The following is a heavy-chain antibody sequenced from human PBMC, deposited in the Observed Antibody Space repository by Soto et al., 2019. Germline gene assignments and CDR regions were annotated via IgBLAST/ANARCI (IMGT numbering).Heavy chain of an antibody. CDR3: ARASGIGVGTTSY. CDR2: IYPHTGDT. J-gene: IGHJ4*02. Sequence: ASVKVSCKASGYIFTGYYLHWMRQAPGQGLEWVGWIYPHTGDTNSARKFRGRVTVTSDTSISTAYMELRSLRSDDTAVYYCARASGIGVGTTSYWGQGTLVTVSS. V-gene: IGHV1-2*02. D-gene: IGHD3-22*01. CDR1: GYIFTGYY.